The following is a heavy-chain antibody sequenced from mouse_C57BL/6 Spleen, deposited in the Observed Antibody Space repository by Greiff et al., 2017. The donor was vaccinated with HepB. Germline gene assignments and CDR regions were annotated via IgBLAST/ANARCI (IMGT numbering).Heavy chain of an antibody. CDR2: INPSNGGT. D-gene: IGHD2-3*01. CDR1: GYTFTSYW. J-gene: IGHJ1*03. Sequence: QVQLQQPGTELVKPGASVKLSCKASGYTFTSYWMHWVKQRPGPGLEWIGNINPSNGGTNYNEKFKSKATLTVDKSSSTAYMQLSSLTSEDSAVYYCARSIVGLLQYFDVWGTGTTVTVSS. CDR3: ARSIVGLLQYFDV. V-gene: IGHV1-53*01.